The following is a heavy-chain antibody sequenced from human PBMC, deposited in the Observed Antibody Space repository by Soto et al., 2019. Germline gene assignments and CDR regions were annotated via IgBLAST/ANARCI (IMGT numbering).Heavy chain of an antibody. CDR3: ARGLFSENSYSGGWYYFYS. CDR1: GGSFSGYS. D-gene: IGHD1-26*01. J-gene: IGHJ4*02. Sequence: QVQLQQWGAGLLKPSETLSLTCAVNGGSFSGYSWTWIRQSPGKGLEWIGQINHSGSSIYSPSLKIRVTISLLNSNNQFSLELTSVTAADAAVYFCARGLFSENSYSGGWYYFYSWGQGTLVAVSS. V-gene: IGHV4-34*01. CDR2: INHSGSS.